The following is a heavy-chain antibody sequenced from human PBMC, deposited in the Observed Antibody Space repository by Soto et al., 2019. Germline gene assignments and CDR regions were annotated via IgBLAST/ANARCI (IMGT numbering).Heavy chain of an antibody. D-gene: IGHD6-25*01. CDR2: IIPIFGTA. J-gene: IGHJ6*02. Sequence: QVQLVQSGAEVKKPRPSVKVSCKASGGTFSSYAISWVRQAPGQGREWMGGIIPIFGTANYAQKLQGRVTITADESTSTAYMELSSLRSEATAVYYCARSRLDYYYYGMDVWGQGTTVTVSS. CDR3: ARSRLDYYYYGMDV. V-gene: IGHV1-69*01. CDR1: GGTFSSYA.